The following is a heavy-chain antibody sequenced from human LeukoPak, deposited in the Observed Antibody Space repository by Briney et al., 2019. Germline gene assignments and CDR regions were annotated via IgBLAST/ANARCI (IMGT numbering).Heavy chain of an antibody. V-gene: IGHV3-21*01. D-gene: IGHD3-9*01. J-gene: IGHJ4*02. Sequence: GGSLRLSCAASGFTFSDYSMNWVRQAPGKGLEWVSSISDDSNYIYYADSVKGRFTISRDNAKNSLYLQMNSLRAEDTAVYYCATHGYSELRYFDWSTNEWGQGTLVTVSS. CDR1: GFTFSDYS. CDR3: ATHGYSELRYFDWSTNE. CDR2: ISDDSNYI.